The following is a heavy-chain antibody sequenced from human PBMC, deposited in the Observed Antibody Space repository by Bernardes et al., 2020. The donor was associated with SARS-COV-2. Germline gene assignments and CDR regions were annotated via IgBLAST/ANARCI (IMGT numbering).Heavy chain of an antibody. D-gene: IGHD3-10*01. V-gene: IGHV3-74*01. CDR3: VRGSGNYYFDY. Sequence: GSLSLSCSASGFTFSSYWMHWVRQVPGKGLVWVSRLNGDGISVTYADSVKGRFNISRDNAKNTLYLQMNSLRADDTAIFYCVRGSGNYYFDYWGLGTLVTVSS. CDR2: LNGDGISV. CDR1: GFTFSSYW. J-gene: IGHJ4*02.